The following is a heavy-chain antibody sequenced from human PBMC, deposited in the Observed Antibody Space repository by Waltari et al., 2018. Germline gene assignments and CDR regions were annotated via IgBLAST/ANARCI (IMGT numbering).Heavy chain of an antibody. Sequence: EVQLVESGGGLVQPGGSLRLSCSASTFTFTASSMHWVRHAAGKGLEYVSSISADGSSTYYADSVKGRFTISRDNSKDTLYLHMSSLRREDTAVYYCVKERGLQRFFDSWGQGTLVTVSS. D-gene: IGHD1-1*01. CDR1: TFTFTASS. J-gene: IGHJ4*02. CDR3: VKERGLQRFFDS. V-gene: IGHV3-64D*06. CDR2: ISADGSST.